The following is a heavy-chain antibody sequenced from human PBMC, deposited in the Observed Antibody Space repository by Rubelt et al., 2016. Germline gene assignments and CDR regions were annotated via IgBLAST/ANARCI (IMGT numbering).Heavy chain of an antibody. CDR3: ARVPSCTSRGDS. D-gene: IGHD2-2*01. CDR1: GYRFTGPY. V-gene: IGHV1-8*02. Sequence: QVQLVQSGAEVKKPGASVKVSCKAPGYRFTGPYMHWVRQAPGQGLEWMGWVNADRGNTGYAQKFKGRLTMTRKTPKGTGYMELSRLGPEETAVDYWARVPSCTSRGDSWGQGTLVTVSS. CDR2: VNADRGNT. J-gene: IGHJ4*02.